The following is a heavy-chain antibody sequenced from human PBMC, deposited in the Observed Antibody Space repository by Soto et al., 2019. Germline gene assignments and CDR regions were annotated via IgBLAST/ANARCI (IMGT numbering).Heavy chain of an antibody. V-gene: IGHV4-34*01. D-gene: IGHD3-16*02. CDR1: GGSFSSYY. CDR3: ARGDYDYIWGSDRPNAFDV. Sequence: QEQLQQWGAGLLKPSETLSLTCAVYGGSFSSYYWSWIRQPPGKGLEWIGEINHSGRTNSNPSLKSRVTISVDTSKNQFSLKLSSVTAADTAVYYCARGDYDYIWGSDRPNAFDVWGQGTMVTVSS. J-gene: IGHJ3*01. CDR2: INHSGRT.